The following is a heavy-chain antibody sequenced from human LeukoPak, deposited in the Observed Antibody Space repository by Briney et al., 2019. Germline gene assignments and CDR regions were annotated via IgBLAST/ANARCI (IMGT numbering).Heavy chain of an antibody. J-gene: IGHJ4*02. CDR1: GGSISSYY. D-gene: IGHD1-26*01. CDR3: ARVGSGSYYPQANYYFDY. CDR2: IYYSGST. Sequence: PSETLSLTCTVSGGSISSYYWSWIRQPPGKGLEWIGYIYYSGSTNYNPSLKSRVTISVDTSENQFSLKLSSVTAADTAVYYCARVGSGSYYPQANYYFDYWGQGTLVAVSS. V-gene: IGHV4-59*01.